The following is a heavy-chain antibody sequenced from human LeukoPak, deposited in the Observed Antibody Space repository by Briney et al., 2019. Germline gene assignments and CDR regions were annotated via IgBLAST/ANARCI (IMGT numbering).Heavy chain of an antibody. Sequence: SVKVSCKASGGTFSSYAISWVRQAPGQGLEWMGRIISIFVTANYAKQLQGSVTITKDDSTNKAYMELSSLSCEDTAVYYCARGNWDSSGWYYDYWGQGTLVTVSS. CDR1: GGTFSSYA. CDR3: ARGNWDSSGWYYDY. CDR2: IISIFVTA. V-gene: IGHV1-69*05. D-gene: IGHD6-19*01. J-gene: IGHJ4*02.